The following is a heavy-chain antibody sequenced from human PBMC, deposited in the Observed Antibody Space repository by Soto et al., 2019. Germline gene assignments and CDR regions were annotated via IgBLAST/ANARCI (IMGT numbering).Heavy chain of an antibody. J-gene: IGHJ4*02. CDR3: ARASSRWGSEAAY. Sequence: EVQLVESGGGLIHPGGSLRLSCAASGLTVSGNYMGWVRQAPGKGLEWVSGIYSDGSTIYADSVKGRFTIFRDNSKHTLYLQMNRLRAEDTAVYHCARASSRWGSEAAYWGQGTLVTGSS. CDR2: IYSDGST. CDR1: GLTVSGNY. D-gene: IGHD7-27*01. V-gene: IGHV3-53*01.